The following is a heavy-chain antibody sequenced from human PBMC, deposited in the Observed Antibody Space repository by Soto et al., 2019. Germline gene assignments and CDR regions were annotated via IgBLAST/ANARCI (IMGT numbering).Heavy chain of an antibody. V-gene: IGHV1-69*06. CDR2: IIPVTDTP. Sequence: QVQLVQSGPEVKKPGSSVKVSCKVSGGTFISHAINWLRQAPGQGLEWMGVIIPVTDTPNTAGKFQGRLTITADKSTTTVNMEFSRLTFDDTAVYFCARGNKGPGHYGPGSQGWYGPWGQGTLVTVSS. D-gene: IGHD3-10*01. CDR1: GGTFISHA. CDR3: ARGNKGPGHYGPGSQGWYGP. J-gene: IGHJ5*02.